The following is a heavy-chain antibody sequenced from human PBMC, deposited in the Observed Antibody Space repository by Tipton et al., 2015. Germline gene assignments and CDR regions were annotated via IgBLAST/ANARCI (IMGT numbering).Heavy chain of an antibody. CDR2: IYYSWST. CDR1: GDSINSYY. J-gene: IGHJ4*02. Sequence: TLSLTCTVSGDSINSYYWSWVRQPPGKGLEWIGYIYYSWSTIYNPSLKSRVTMSVDRSKNQFSLKLTSVTAADAAMYYCARARGRHGGLLDSWGQGTLVIVSS. V-gene: IGHV4-59*01. D-gene: IGHD4-23*01. CDR3: ARARGRHGGLLDS.